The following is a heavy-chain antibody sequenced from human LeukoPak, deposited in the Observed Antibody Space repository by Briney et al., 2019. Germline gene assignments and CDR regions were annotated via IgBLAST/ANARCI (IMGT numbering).Heavy chain of an antibody. CDR1: GFTFSSYA. V-gene: IGHV3-64*01. D-gene: IGHD2-2*01. CDR3: ARVVPAGGYYYYYYMDV. J-gene: IGHJ6*03. Sequence: GGSLRLSCAASGFTFSSYAMHWVRQAPGKGLEYVSAISSNGGSTYYANSVKGRFTISRDNSKNTLYLQMGSLRAEDMAVYYCARVVPAGGYYYYYYMDVWGQGTTVTVSS. CDR2: ISSNGGST.